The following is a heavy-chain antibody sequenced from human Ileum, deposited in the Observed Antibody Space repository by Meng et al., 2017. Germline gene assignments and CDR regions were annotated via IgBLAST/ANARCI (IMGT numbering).Heavy chain of an antibody. J-gene: IGHJ4*02. CDR3: ARDMPYSSGSFDY. D-gene: IGHD3-10*01. Sequence: QVQLVQSGAEVKKPGASVKVSCKASGYAFTSYAMHWVRQAPGQGLEWMGWITAGNGNTKYSQKFQGRVTITRDTSASAVYMELSNLKFEDTAVYYCARDMPYSSGSFDYWGQGTLVTVSS. V-gene: IGHV1-3*01. CDR1: GYAFTSYA. CDR2: ITAGNGNT.